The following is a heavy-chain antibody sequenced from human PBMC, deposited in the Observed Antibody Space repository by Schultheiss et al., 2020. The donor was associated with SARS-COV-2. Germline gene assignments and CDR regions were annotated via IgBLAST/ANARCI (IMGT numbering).Heavy chain of an antibody. J-gene: IGHJ5*02. CDR2: ISGSGGST. D-gene: IGHD2-15*01. Sequence: GGSLRLSCAASGFTFSSYSMNWVRQAPGKGLEWVSAISGSGGSTYYADSVKGRFTISRDNSKNTLYLQMNSLRAEDTAVYYCAKESRDIVVVVAATPYNWFDPWGQGTLVTVSS. CDR1: GFTFSSYS. V-gene: IGHV3-23*01. CDR3: AKESRDIVVVVAATPYNWFDP.